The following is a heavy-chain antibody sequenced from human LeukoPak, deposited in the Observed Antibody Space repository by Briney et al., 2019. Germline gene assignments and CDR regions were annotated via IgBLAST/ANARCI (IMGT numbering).Heavy chain of an antibody. J-gene: IGHJ4*02. CDR3: AKDLRRIAAYYFDY. D-gene: IGHD6-25*01. CDR1: GFTFSSYA. CDR2: ISSDGRDK. Sequence: GRSLRLSCAASGFTFSSYAIHWVRQAPGKGLEWVAVISSDGRDKHHADSVKGRFTISRDNSKNTLFLQTNSLRPEDTSVYYCAKDLRRIAAYYFDYWGQGTLVTVSS. V-gene: IGHV3-30*18.